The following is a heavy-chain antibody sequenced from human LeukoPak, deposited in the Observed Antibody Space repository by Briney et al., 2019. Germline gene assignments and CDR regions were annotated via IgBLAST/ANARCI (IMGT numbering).Heavy chain of an antibody. CDR3: ASWELDYYFDY. J-gene: IGHJ4*02. Sequence: GSLRLSCAASGFTFDDYGMSWVRQAPGKGLERVSGTNWNGGSTGYADSVKGRFTISRDNAKNSLYLQMNSLRAEDTAVYYCASWELDYYFDYWGQGTLVTVSS. D-gene: IGHD1-26*01. V-gene: IGHV3-20*04. CDR1: GFTFDDYG. CDR2: TNWNGGST.